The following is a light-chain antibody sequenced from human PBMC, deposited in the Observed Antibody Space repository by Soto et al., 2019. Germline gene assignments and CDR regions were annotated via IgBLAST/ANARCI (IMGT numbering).Light chain of an antibody. CDR1: QSVSSN. CDR2: GAS. Sequence: EIVMTQSPATLSVSPGERATLSCRASQSVSSNLAWYQQKPGQAPRLLIYGASTRATGIPARFSGSGSGTEFPLTISSLQSEDSAVYDCQQDNNWPRTFGQGTKV. V-gene: IGKV3-15*01. CDR3: QQDNNWPRT. J-gene: IGKJ1*01.